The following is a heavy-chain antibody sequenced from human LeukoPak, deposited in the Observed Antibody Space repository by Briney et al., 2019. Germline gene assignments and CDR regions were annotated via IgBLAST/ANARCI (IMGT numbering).Heavy chain of an antibody. CDR2: INTDGSAT. Sequence: GGSLRLSCAASGFSFSSYWMHWVRQAPGKGLLWVSRINTDGSATYYADSVKGRFTISRDNAKNTVYLQMNSLRAEDTAAYYCARDHYGGNSDYWGQGTLVTVSP. J-gene: IGHJ4*02. D-gene: IGHD4-23*01. CDR1: GFSFSSYW. CDR3: ARDHYGGNSDY. V-gene: IGHV3-74*01.